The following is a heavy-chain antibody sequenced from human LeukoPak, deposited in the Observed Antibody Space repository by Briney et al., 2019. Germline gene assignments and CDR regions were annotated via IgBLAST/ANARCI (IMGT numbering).Heavy chain of an antibody. CDR2: INHSGST. J-gene: IGHJ6*03. Sequence: SETLSLTCAVYGGSFSGYYWSWIRQPPGKGLEWIGEINHSGSTNYNTSLKSRVTISVDTSKNQFSLKLSSVTAADTAVYYCARPGYYYGSGRYRGWHYYYMDVWGKGTTVTVSS. CDR3: ARPGYYYGSGRYRGWHYYYMDV. CDR1: GGSFSGYY. D-gene: IGHD3-10*01. V-gene: IGHV4-34*01.